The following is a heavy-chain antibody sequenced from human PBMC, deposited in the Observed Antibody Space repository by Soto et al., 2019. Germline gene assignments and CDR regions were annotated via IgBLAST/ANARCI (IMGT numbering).Heavy chain of an antibody. J-gene: IGHJ4*02. V-gene: IGHV5-51*01. D-gene: IGHD2-15*01. CDR2: IYPDDSDT. CDR1: GYSFTTYW. Sequence: LKISCKGSGYSFTTYWIGWVRQMPGKGLEWMGIIYPDDSDTRYSPSFQGQVTISADKSISTAYLQWSSLKASDTAMYYCARLKYCSGGSCYGRLPADYWGQGTLVTVSS. CDR3: ARLKYCSGGSCYGRLPADY.